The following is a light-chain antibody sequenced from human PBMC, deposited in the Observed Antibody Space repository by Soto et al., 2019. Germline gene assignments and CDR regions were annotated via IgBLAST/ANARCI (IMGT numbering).Light chain of an antibody. CDR1: SSDVGGYNF. J-gene: IGLJ1*01. CDR3: SSYGIRSPPDYV. CDR2: DVS. Sequence: QSALTQPASVSGSPGQSITISCIGTSSDVGGYNFVSWYQQHPGEAPKLIIFDVSHRPSGISTRFSGSKSGNTASLTISGLQAEDEADYYCSSYGIRSPPDYVFGTGTKVTVL. V-gene: IGLV2-14*03.